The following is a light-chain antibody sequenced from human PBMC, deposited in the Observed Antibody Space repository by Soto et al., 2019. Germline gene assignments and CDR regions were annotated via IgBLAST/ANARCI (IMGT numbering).Light chain of an antibody. J-gene: IGLJ1*01. V-gene: IGLV2-14*01. CDR3: SSYTSSSTRV. CDR2: DVS. Sequence: QSVLTQPASVSGSPGQSITISCTGTSSVVGGYNYVSWYQQHPGKAPKLMIYDVSNRPSGVSNRFSGSKSGNTASLTISGLQAEDDADYYCSSYTSSSTRVFGTGTKFNV. CDR1: SSVVGGYNY.